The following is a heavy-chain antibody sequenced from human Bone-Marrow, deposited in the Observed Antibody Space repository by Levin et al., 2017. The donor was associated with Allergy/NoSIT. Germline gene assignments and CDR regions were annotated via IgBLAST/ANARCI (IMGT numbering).Heavy chain of an antibody. CDR2: INHSGST. D-gene: IGHD5-18*01. Sequence: SQTLSLTCAVYGGSFSGYYWSWIRQPPGKGLEWIGEINHSGSTNYNPSLKSRVTISVDTSKNQFSLKLSSVTAADTAVYYCARGGFYGYSSKARYYFDYWGQGTLVTVSS. CDR1: GGSFSGYY. V-gene: IGHV4-34*01. CDR3: ARGGFYGYSSKARYYFDY. J-gene: IGHJ4*02.